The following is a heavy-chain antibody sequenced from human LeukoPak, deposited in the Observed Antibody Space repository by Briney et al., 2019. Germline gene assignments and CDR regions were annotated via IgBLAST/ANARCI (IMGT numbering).Heavy chain of an antibody. CDR3: ARGPRVETYYYDSSGYSFDP. CDR1: GYTFTGYY. CDR2: INPNSGGT. V-gene: IGHV1-2*02. J-gene: IGHJ5*02. Sequence: ASVKVSCKASGYTFTGYYMHWVRQAPGQGLEWMGWINPNSGGTNYAQKFQGRVTMTRDTSISTAYMELSRLRSDDTAVYYCARGPRVETYYYDSSGYSFDPWGQVTLVTVSS. D-gene: IGHD3-22*01.